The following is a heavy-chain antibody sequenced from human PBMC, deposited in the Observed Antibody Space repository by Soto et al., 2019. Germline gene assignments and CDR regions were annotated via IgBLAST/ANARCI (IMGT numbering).Heavy chain of an antibody. CDR1: GFTFSSCW. Sequence: GGSLRLSCAASGFTFSSCWMSWVRQAPGKGLEWVANIKQDGSEKYYVDSVKGRFTISRDNAKNSLYLQMNSLRAEDTAVYYCARGVYDYIWGSSESNYFDYWGQGTLVTVSS. J-gene: IGHJ4*02. CDR3: ARGVYDYIWGSSESNYFDY. CDR2: IKQDGSEK. D-gene: IGHD3-16*01. V-gene: IGHV3-7*04.